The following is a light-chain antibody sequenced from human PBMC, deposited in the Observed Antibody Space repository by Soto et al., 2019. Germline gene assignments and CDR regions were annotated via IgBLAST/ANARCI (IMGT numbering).Light chain of an antibody. V-gene: IGKV1-5*01. CDR3: QQSFGVPIT. J-gene: IGKJ5*01. CDR1: QSISNW. CDR2: DAS. Sequence: DIQMTQSPSTLSASVGARVSITCRASQSISNWSAWYQQKPGKAPKLLIYDASSLESGVPSRFSGSRSGTEFTLTISSLQPADFATYYCQQSFGVPITFGQGTRLENK.